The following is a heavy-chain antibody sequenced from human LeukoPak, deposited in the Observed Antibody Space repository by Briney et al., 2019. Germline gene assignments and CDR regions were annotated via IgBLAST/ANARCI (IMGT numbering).Heavy chain of an antibody. CDR1: GYSFTSYW. V-gene: IGHV5-51*01. J-gene: IGHJ4*02. CDR3: ARRYGSGSYMDY. Sequence: GESLKISCKGSGYSFTSYWIAWVRHIPGKGLEWMGIISPGDSDTRYSPSFQGQVTISADKSVTTAYLQWSSLKASDTAMYYCARRYGSGSYMDYWGQGTLVTVSS. D-gene: IGHD3-10*01. CDR2: ISPGDSDT.